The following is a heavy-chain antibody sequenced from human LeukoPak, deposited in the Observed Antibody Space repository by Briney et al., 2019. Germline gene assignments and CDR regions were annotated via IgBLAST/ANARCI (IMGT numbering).Heavy chain of an antibody. D-gene: IGHD3-22*01. CDR1: GFTFDDYG. CDR2: INWNGGST. Sequence: GGSLRLSCAASGFTFDDYGMSWVCQAPGKGLEWVSGINWNGGSTGYADSVKGRFTISRDNAKNSLYLQMNSLRAEDTALYYCARTYYYDSSGYQFDYWGQGTLVTVSS. J-gene: IGHJ4*02. CDR3: ARTYYYDSSGYQFDY. V-gene: IGHV3-20*04.